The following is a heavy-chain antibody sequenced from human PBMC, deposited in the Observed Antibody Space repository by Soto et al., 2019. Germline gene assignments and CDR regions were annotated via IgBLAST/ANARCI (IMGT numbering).Heavy chain of an antibody. J-gene: IGHJ6*03. Sequence: EVQLLESGGGLVQPGGSLRLSCAASGFTFSSYAMSWVRQAPGKGLEWVSAISGSGGSTYYADSVKGRFTISRDNSKNALYLQIKSQRAEDTAVYYCATNLQRNLGIAVRGYYYYMDVWGKGTTVTVSS. V-gene: IGHV3-23*01. CDR2: ISGSGGST. CDR3: ATNLQRNLGIAVRGYYYYMDV. CDR1: GFTFSSYA. D-gene: IGHD6-19*01.